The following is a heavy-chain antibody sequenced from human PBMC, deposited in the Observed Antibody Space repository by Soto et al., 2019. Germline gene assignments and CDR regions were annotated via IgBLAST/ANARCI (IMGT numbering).Heavy chain of an antibody. CDR1: GFTVSSNY. J-gene: IGHJ4*02. D-gene: IGHD3-10*01. CDR3: ARDMGQTEAPS. Sequence: LRLSCAASGFTVSSNYMSWVRQAPGKGLEWVSVIYSGGSTYYADSVKGRFTTSRDNSKNTLYLQMNSLRAEDTAVYYCARDMGQTEAPSWGQGTLVTVSS. V-gene: IGHV3-53*01. CDR2: IYSGGST.